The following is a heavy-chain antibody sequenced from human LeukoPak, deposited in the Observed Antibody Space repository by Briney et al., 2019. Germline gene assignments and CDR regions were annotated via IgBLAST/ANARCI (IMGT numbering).Heavy chain of an antibody. V-gene: IGHV3-66*01. J-gene: IGHJ4*02. CDR3: VKEVPVSTIYD. CDR1: GFIVSTNY. Sequence: GGSLRLSCVASGFIVSTNYMSWVRQAPGKGLEWVAVIFRGDGTYHADSVKGRFTISRDASKNTFYLHMNSLTAEDTAIYYCVKEVPVSTIYDWGQGVLVTVAS. CDR2: IFRGDGT. D-gene: IGHD1-1*01.